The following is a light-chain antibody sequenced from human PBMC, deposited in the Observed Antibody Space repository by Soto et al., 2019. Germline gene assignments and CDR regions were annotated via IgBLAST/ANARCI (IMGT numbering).Light chain of an antibody. CDR1: QGISSY. CDR3: QQLNSYPRGFT. J-gene: IGKJ3*01. Sequence: DIQLTQSPSFLSASVGDRVTITCRASQGISSYLAWYQQKPGKAPKLLIYAASTLQSGVPSRFSGSGSGTDFTLTISSLQPEDFATYYCQQLNSYPRGFTFGPGTKVDIK. V-gene: IGKV1-9*01. CDR2: AAS.